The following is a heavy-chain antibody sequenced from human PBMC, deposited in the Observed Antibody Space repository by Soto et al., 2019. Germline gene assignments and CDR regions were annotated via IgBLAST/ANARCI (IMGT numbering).Heavy chain of an antibody. CDR1: GGSVRAPDW. CDR3: ARVRQGCSANNCYFDP. V-gene: IGHV4-4*02. D-gene: IGHD1-1*01. CDR2: VHISGHS. Sequence: QVHLQESGPGLVAPSGTLSLTCTLSGGSVRAPDWWNWVRQSPDKGLEWIAAVHISGHSNYNPSLKSQVRVSIDSSKNQFYLNLNSVTAADTAIYYCARVRQGCSANNCYFDPWGQGTQVTISS. J-gene: IGHJ5*01.